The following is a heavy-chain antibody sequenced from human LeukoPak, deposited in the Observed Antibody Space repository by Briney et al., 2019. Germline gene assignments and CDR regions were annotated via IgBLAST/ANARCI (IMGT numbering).Heavy chain of an antibody. Sequence: SETLSLTCAVYGGSFSGYYWNWIRQPPGKGLEWIGEINHSGSTKYNPTLKSRVTISVDTSKNQLSLKLSSVTAADTAVYYCARSLRYFDWLSAYFDYWGQGTLVTVSS. D-gene: IGHD3-9*01. CDR3: ARSLRYFDWLSAYFDY. J-gene: IGHJ4*02. CDR1: GGSFSGYY. V-gene: IGHV4-34*01. CDR2: INHSGST.